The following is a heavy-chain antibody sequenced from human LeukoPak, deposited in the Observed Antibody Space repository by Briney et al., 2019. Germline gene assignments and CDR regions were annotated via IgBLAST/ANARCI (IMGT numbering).Heavy chain of an antibody. J-gene: IGHJ4*02. CDR3: ARGSDSSGWYPSY. CDR2: MNPNSGNT. D-gene: IGHD6-19*01. CDR1: GYTFTSYD. Sequence: ASVKVSCKASGYTFTSYDINWVRQATGQGLEWMGWMNPNSGNTGYAQKFQGRVTMTRDTSISTAYMELSRLRSDDTAVYYCARGSDSSGWYPSYWGQGTLVTVSS. V-gene: IGHV1-8*01.